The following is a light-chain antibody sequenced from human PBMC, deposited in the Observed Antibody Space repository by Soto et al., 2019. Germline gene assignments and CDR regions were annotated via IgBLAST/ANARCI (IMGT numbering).Light chain of an antibody. CDR2: GAS. CDR1: QSVSSSY. CDR3: QQYGSSLSIT. J-gene: IGKJ5*01. V-gene: IGKV3-20*01. Sequence: EIVLTQSPGTLSLSPGERATLSCGASQSVSSSYLAWYQQKPGQAPRLLIYGASSSATGIPDRFSGSGSGTDFTLTISRMEPEDFAVYYCQQYGSSLSITFGQGTRLEIK.